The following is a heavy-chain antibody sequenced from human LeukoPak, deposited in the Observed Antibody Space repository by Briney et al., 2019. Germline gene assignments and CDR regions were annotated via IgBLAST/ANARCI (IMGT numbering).Heavy chain of an antibody. Sequence: GASVKVSCKASGYTFTTYDINWVRQATGQGLEWMGWMNPNSGNTGYAQKFQGRVTMTRNTSIGTAYMELSSLKSEDTAVYYCARGLITGTGALDYWGQGTLVTVSS. J-gene: IGHJ4*02. CDR3: ARGLITGTGALDY. V-gene: IGHV1-8*01. CDR2: MNPNSGNT. D-gene: IGHD1-20*01. CDR1: GYTFTTYD.